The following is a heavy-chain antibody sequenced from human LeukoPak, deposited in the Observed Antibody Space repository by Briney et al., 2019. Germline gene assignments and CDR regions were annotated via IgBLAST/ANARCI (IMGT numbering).Heavy chain of an antibody. J-gene: IGHJ3*02. CDR1: GYTFTGYY. D-gene: IGHD1-7*01. CDR2: INPNSGGT. Sequence: GASVKVSCKASGYTFTGYYMHWVRQAPGQGLEWMGWINPNSGGTNYAQKFQGRVTMTRDTSISTAYMELSRLRSDDTAVYYCARLDLNGTSAYAFDIWGQGTMVTVSS. CDR3: ARLDLNGTSAYAFDI. V-gene: IGHV1-2*02.